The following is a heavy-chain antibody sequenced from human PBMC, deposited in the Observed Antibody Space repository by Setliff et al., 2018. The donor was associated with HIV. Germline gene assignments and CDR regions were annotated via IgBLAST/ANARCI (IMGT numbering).Heavy chain of an antibody. V-gene: IGHV4-61*01. D-gene: IGHD5-18*01. CDR2: IYYSGST. CDR1: GGSVSSGTYY. CDR3: AAGYDTVDTAMGTSDAFDI. J-gene: IGHJ3*02. Sequence: SETLSLTCTVSGGSVSSGTYYWTWIRQPPGKGLAWIGYIYYSGSTNYNPSLKSRVTISVDTSKNQFSLKLSSVTAADTAVYYCAAGYDTVDTAMGTSDAFDIWGQGTMVTVSS.